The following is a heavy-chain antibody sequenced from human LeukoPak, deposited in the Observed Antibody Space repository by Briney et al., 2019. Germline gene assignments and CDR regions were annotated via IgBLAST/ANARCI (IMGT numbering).Heavy chain of an antibody. CDR1: GGSFSGYY. J-gene: IGHJ3*02. CDR2: INHSGST. D-gene: IGHD4-17*01. V-gene: IGHV4-34*01. CDR3: ARGLGVTTSDAFDI. Sequence: PSETLSLTCAVYGGSFSGYYWSWIRQPPGKGLEWIGEINHSGSTNYNPSLKSRVTISVDTSKNQFSLKLSSVTAADTAVYYCARGLGVTTSDAFDIWGQGTMVTVSS.